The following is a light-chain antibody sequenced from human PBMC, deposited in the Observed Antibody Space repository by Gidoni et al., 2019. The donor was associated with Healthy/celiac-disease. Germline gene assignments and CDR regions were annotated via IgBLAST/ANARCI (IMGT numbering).Light chain of an antibody. J-gene: IGKJ4*01. V-gene: IGKV1-12*01. CDR2: DAS. CDR1: QGISSL. Sequence: DIHITQSPSSVSASVGDRVIITSRASQGISSLLAWYQQKPGKAPKFLIYDASSLQRGVPSRFSGSGSGTDFTLTISSLHPEDFATYYWLQTNSFPLTFXGXTKVEIK. CDR3: LQTNSFPLT.